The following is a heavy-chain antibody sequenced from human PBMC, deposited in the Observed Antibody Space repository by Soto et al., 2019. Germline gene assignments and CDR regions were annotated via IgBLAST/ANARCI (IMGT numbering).Heavy chain of an antibody. CDR2: ISYDGSNK. V-gene: IGHV3-30*18. D-gene: IGHD6-19*01. CDR1: GFTFSSYG. J-gene: IGHJ4*02. Sequence: QVQLVESGGGVVQPGRSLRLSCAASGFTFSSYGMHWVRQAPGKGLEWVAVISYDGSNKYYADSVKGRFTISRDNSKNTLYLQMNSLRAEDTAVYYCAKDKYSSGWYPYWGQGTLVTVSS. CDR3: AKDKYSSGWYPY.